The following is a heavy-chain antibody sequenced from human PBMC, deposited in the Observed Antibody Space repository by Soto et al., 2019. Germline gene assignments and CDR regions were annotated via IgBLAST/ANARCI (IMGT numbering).Heavy chain of an antibody. CDR3: ARDSWGSYYDPPVSIDY. CDR2: ISAYNGNT. J-gene: IGHJ4*02. V-gene: IGHV1-18*01. D-gene: IGHD1-26*01. Sequence: GASVKVSCKASGYTFTSYGISWVRQAPGQGPEWMGWISAYNGNTNYAQKLQGRVTMTTDTSTSTAYMELRSLRSDDTAVYYCARDSWGSYYDPPVSIDYWGQGTLVTVSS. CDR1: GYTFTSYG.